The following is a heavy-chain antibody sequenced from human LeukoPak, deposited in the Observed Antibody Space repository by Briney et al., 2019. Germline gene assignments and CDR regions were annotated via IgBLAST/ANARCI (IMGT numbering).Heavy chain of an antibody. CDR1: GGSISSYY. D-gene: IGHD3-16*02. CDR3: AREAHYVWGSYLFDY. V-gene: IGHV4-59*01. CDR2: IYYSGST. Sequence: SETLSLTCTVSGGSISSYYWSWIRQPPGKGLEWIGYIYYSGSTNYNPSLKSRDTISVDTSKNQFSLKLSSVTAADTAVYYCAREAHYVWGSYLFDYWGQGTLVTVSS. J-gene: IGHJ4*02.